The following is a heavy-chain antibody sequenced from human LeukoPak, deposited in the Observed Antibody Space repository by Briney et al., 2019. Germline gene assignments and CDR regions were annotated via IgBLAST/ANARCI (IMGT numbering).Heavy chain of an antibody. CDR2: MNSNSGNT. CDR1: GYTFTSYD. Sequence: ASVKVSCKASGYTFTSYDINWVRQATGQGLGWMGWMNSNSGNTGYGQKFQGRVTLTRNTLTSTAYLELSSLRSEDTAVYYCARGDYWGQGTLVTVSS. V-gene: IGHV1-8*01. J-gene: IGHJ4*02. CDR3: ARGDY.